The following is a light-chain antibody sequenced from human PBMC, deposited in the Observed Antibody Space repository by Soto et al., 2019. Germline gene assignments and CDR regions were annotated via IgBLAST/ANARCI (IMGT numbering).Light chain of an antibody. CDR1: QSLVHSDGNTY. J-gene: IGKJ5*01. Sequence: DVVMTQSPLSLPVTLGQPASISCRSSQSLVHSDGNTYLSWFQQRPGQSPRRLISKVSKRDSGVPDRFSGSGSDTDFTLKISRVEAEDVGVYYCMQGTHWPPTFGQGTRLEIK. V-gene: IGKV2-30*02. CDR3: MQGTHWPPT. CDR2: KVS.